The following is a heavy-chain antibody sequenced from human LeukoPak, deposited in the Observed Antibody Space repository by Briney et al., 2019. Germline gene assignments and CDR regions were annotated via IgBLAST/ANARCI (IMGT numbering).Heavy chain of an antibody. D-gene: IGHD3-10*01. V-gene: IGHV3-23*01. CDR2: ISGSGGST. CDR3: AKFGLAGLGRYHDAFDI. CDR1: GFTFSSHG. J-gene: IGHJ3*02. Sequence: PVGSLRLSCAASGFTFSSHGMTWVPQASGKGLESVSAISGSGGSTYYADSVKGRSTISRDNSKNTLYLQMNSLRAEDTAVYYCAKFGLAGLGRYHDAFDIWGQGTMVTVSS.